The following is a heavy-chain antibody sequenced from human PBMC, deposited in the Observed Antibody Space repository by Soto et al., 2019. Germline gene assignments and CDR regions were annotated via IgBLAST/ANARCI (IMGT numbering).Heavy chain of an antibody. Sequence: GESLKISCKGSGYSFTSYWIGWVRQMPGKGLEWMGIIYPGDSETRYSPSFQGQVTISADKSISTAYLQWSSLKASDTAMYYCARQLLGFCSSPSCRNFYYYGMDVWGLGTTVTVSS. D-gene: IGHD2-2*01. J-gene: IGHJ6*02. CDR1: GYSFTSYW. V-gene: IGHV5-51*01. CDR2: IYPGDSET. CDR3: ARQLLGFCSSPSCRNFYYYGMDV.